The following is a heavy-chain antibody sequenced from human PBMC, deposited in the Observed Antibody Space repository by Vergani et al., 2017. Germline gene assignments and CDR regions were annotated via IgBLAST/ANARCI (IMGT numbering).Heavy chain of an antibody. Sequence: QVQLQESGPGLLKPSQTLSLTCTVSGESIRSGSHYWSWIRQPAGKGPEWIGHIHTGGSTNYNPSLKSRVTISVDTSKNQFSLKLSSVTAADTAVYYCARAGTGGDFDDAFDIWGQGTMVTVSS. CDR3: ARAGTGGDFDDAFDI. V-gene: IGHV4-61*02. CDR2: IHTGGST. D-gene: IGHD7-27*01. J-gene: IGHJ3*02. CDR1: GESIRSGSHY.